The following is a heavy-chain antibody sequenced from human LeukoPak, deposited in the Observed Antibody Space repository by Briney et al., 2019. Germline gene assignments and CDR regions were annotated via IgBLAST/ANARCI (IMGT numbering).Heavy chain of an antibody. V-gene: IGHV4-59*01. Sequence: SETLSLTCSVSDVSINSYYWNWIRRPPGKGLEWIGYIYYNGNTNYSPSLKSRVTMSVDTSKNLFSLRVSSVTAADTAVYYCARGRSNYYGMDVWGQGTTVTVSS. D-gene: IGHD1-26*01. CDR2: IYYNGNT. CDR3: ARGRSNYYGMDV. J-gene: IGHJ6*02. CDR1: DVSINSYY.